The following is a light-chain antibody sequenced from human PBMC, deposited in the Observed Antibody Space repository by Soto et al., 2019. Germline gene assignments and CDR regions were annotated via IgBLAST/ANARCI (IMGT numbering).Light chain of an antibody. CDR3: GTWDSSLSACV. CDR2: DNN. J-gene: IGLJ1*01. Sequence: QSVLTQPPSVSAAPGQKVTISCSGSSSNIGNNYVSWYQQVPGTAPKLLIYDNNKRPSGIPDRFSDSKSGTSATLAITGLQTGDEADYYCGTWDSSLSACVFGTGTKVTVL. V-gene: IGLV1-51*01. CDR1: SSNIGNNY.